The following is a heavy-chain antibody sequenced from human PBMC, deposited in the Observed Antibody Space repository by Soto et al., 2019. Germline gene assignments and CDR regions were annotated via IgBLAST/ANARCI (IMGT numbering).Heavy chain of an antibody. CDR1: GYSFTSYW. CDR3: AMGRYCSGGSCYSSLYYGMDA. CDR2: IYPGDSDT. D-gene: IGHD2-15*01. Sequence: GESLKISCKGSGYSFTSYWIGWVRQMPGKGLEWMGIIYPGDSDTRYSPSFQGQVTISADKSISTAYLQWSSLKASDTAMYYCAMGRYCSGGSCYSSLYYGMDAWGQGTTVTVSS. J-gene: IGHJ6*02. V-gene: IGHV5-51*01.